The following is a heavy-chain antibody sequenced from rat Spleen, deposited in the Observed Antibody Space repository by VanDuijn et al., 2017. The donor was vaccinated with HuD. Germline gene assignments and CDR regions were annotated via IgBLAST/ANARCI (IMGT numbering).Heavy chain of an antibody. V-gene: IGHV2-43*01. D-gene: IGHD4-3*01. J-gene: IGHJ3*01. CDR3: ARDPFGALAY. CDR1: GFSLTSYH. Sequence: QVQLKESGPGLVQPSQTLSLTCTVSGFSLTSYHVSWVRQPPGKGLEWMGVIWTGGRTAYNSLLKSRLSISRDTSKSQVFLKMNSLQAEDTATYYCARDPFGALAYWGQGTLVTVSS. CDR2: IWTGGRT.